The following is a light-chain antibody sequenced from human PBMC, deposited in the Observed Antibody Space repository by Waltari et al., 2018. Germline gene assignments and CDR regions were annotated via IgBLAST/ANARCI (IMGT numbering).Light chain of an antibody. J-gene: IGLJ2*01. CDR1: SSDVGSYNF. CDR2: EVT. Sequence: QSALTQPASVSGSPGQSITISCTGPSSDVGSYNFVSWYQQHPGKAPKLTISEVTKRPSGVSNRFSGSKSGNTASLTISGLQADDEADYYCCSFASRIGVFGGGTKVTVL. CDR3: CSFASRIGV. V-gene: IGLV2-23*02.